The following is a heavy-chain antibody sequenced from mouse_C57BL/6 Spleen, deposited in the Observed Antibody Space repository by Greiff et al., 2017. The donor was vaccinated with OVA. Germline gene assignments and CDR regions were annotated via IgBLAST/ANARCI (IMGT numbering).Heavy chain of an antibody. V-gene: IGHV3-6*01. CDR3: ARGDGYDGKSFAY. CDR2: ISYDGSN. Sequence: VQLKESGPGLVKPSQSLSLTCSVTGYSITSGYYWNWIRQFPGNKLEWMGYISYDGSNNYNPSLKNRISITRDTSKNQFFLKLNSVTTEDTATYYCARGDGYDGKSFAYWGQGTLVTVSA. J-gene: IGHJ3*01. D-gene: IGHD2-2*01. CDR1: GYSITSGYY.